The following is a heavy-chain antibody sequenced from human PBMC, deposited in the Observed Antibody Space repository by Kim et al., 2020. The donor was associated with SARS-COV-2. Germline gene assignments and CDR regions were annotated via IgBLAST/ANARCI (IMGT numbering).Heavy chain of an antibody. J-gene: IGHJ4*02. D-gene: IGHD2-21*02. CDR3: AKLFGVTAIAPTLN. V-gene: IGHV3-23*01. CDR1: GFTFSSYA. Sequence: GGSLRLSCTTSGFTFSSYAMSWVRQAPGKGLEWVSAINGRGGGTYYADSVKGRFTISRDNSKNTLYLQMNSLRAEDTAVYYCAKLFGVTAIAPTLNWGQGTLVTVSS. CDR2: INGRGGGT.